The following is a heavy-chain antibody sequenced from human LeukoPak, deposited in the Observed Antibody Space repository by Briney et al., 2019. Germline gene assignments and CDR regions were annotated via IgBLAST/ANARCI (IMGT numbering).Heavy chain of an antibody. D-gene: IGHD4-17*01. CDR1: GYTFDVYY. Sequence: ASVKVSCKASGYTFDVYYIHWVRLAPGQGLEWMGIFNPSGSNTNYAQRFQGRVTLTRDTSTTTVYMDLSGLRPEDTAVYYCARGRTVTNDFDLWGRGTLLTVSS. J-gene: IGHJ2*01. V-gene: IGHV1-46*02. CDR2: FNPSGSNT. CDR3: ARGRTVTNDFDL.